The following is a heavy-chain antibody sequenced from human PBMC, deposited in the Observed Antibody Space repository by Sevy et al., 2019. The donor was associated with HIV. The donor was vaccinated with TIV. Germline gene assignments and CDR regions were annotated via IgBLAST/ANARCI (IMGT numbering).Heavy chain of an antibody. J-gene: IGHJ4*02. CDR3: TRVDHYDTSASQY. CDR1: GFTFRDYS. Sequence: GGSLRLSCAASGFTFRDYSMNWVRQAPGQGLEWVSSISSASSYRKYGDSVKGRFTISRDNAKNLLYLDLNSLRVEDTAVYYCTRVDHYDTSASQYWGQGTLVTVSS. D-gene: IGHD3-22*01. CDR2: ISSASSYR. V-gene: IGHV3-21*06.